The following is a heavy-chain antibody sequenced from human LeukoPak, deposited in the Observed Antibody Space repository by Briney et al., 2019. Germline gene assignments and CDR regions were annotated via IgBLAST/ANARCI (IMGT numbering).Heavy chain of an antibody. CDR2: IYSGGST. J-gene: IGHJ4*02. D-gene: IGHD1-26*01. CDR3: ARGDGSQSTYYFDY. CDR1: GFTVSSNY. Sequence: PGGSLRLSCAASGFTVSSNYMSWVRQAPGKGLEWVSVIYSGGSTYYADSVKGRFTISRDNSKNTLYLQMNSLRAEDTAVYYCARGDGSQSTYYFDYWGQGTLVTVSS. V-gene: IGHV3-66*01.